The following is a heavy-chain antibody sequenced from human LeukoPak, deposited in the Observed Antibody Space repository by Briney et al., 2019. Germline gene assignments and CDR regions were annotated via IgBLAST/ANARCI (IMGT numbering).Heavy chain of an antibody. V-gene: IGHV4-61*01. CDR1: GGSVNSGNYY. CDR3: ARDRRYSSGHFDY. D-gene: IGHD6-19*01. CDR2: AYYTGST. J-gene: IGHJ4*02. Sequence: SETLSLTCTDSGGSVNSGNYYWSWIRQPPGKGLEWIGCAYYTGSTNFNPPLKSRVTISLDTSKNQFSLKLTSVTAADTAVYYCARDRRYSSGHFDYWGQGTLVTVSS.